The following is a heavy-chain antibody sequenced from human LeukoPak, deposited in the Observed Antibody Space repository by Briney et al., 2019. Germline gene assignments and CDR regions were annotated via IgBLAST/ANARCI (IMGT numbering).Heavy chain of an antibody. V-gene: IGHV1-8*01. CDR3: AKSYHYAMNAFDI. J-gene: IGHJ3*02. D-gene: IGHD1-26*01. CDR1: GYTFTSYD. CDR2: MNPNSGNT. Sequence: ASVKVSCKASGYTFTSYDINWVRQATGQGLEWMGWMNPNSGNTGYAQKFQGRVTMTRNTSISTAYMELSSLRSEDTAVYYCAKSYHYAMNAFDIWGQGTMVTVSS.